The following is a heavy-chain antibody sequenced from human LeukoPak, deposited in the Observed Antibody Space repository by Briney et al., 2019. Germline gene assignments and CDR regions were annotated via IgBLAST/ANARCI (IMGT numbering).Heavy chain of an antibody. J-gene: IGHJ4*02. CDR2: INPNSGGT. CDR1: GYTFTGYY. CDR3: ARGASAKWYSSSYYFDY. Sequence: ASVKVSCKASGYTFTGYYMHWVRQAPGQGLEWMGWINPNSGGTNYAQKFQDRVTMTRDTSISTAYMELSRLRSDDTAVYYCARGASAKWYSSSYYFDYWGQGTLVTVSS. V-gene: IGHV1-2*02. D-gene: IGHD6-6*01.